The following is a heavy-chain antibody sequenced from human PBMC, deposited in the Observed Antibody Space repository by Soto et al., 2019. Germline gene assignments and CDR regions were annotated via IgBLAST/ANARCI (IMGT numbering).Heavy chain of an antibody. CDR3: ARENQMRVYYYGMDV. CDR2: IWYDGSNK. J-gene: IGHJ6*02. CDR1: GFTFSSYG. V-gene: IGHV3-33*01. Sequence: GGSLRLSCAASGFTFSSYGMHWVRQAPGKGLEWVAVIWYDGSNKYYADSVKGRFTISRDNSKNTLYLQMNSLRAEDTAVYYCARENQMRVYYYGMDVWGQGTTVTVSS.